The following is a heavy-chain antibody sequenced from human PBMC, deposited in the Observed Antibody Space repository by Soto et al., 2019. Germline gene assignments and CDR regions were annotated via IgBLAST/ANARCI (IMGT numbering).Heavy chain of an antibody. Sequence: QVQLQESGPGLVKPSQTLSLTCTVSGGSISSGDYFWSWIRQPPGKGLEWIGYIYYSGSTYYNPSLKSRVTISVDTSKNQFSLKLRSVTAADTAVYYCARTGGRYDSGVYVELDWGQGTLVTVSS. CDR2: IYYSGST. D-gene: IGHD4-17*01. CDR1: GGSISSGDYF. V-gene: IGHV4-30-4*01. J-gene: IGHJ4*02. CDR3: ARTGGRYDSGVYVELD.